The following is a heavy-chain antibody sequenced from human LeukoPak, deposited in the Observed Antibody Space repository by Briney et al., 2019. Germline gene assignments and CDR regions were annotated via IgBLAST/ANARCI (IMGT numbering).Heavy chain of an antibody. Sequence: GGSLRLSCAASGFTFSSYSMNWVRQAPGKGLEWVSSISSSSSYIYYADSVKGRFTISRDNAKNSLYLQMNSLRAADTAVYYCARDLSGILTGYYSDFDYWGQGTLVTVSS. CDR1: GFTFSSYS. CDR3: ARDLSGILTGYYSDFDY. V-gene: IGHV3-21*01. J-gene: IGHJ4*02. CDR2: ISSSSSYI. D-gene: IGHD3-9*01.